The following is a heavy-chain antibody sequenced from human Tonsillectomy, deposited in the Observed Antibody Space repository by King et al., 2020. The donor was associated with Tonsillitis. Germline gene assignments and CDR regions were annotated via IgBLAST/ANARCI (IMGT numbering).Heavy chain of an antibody. CDR1: GFTFSSYS. CDR2: ISSSSSTI. Sequence: VQLVESGGGLVQPGGSLRLSCAASGFTFSSYSMNWVRQAPGKGLEWVSYISSSSSTIYYANSVKGRFTISRDTDKNSLYLKMNSLRDEDTAVYYCARGSLYSGSYGLTWDYWGRGTLVTVSS. D-gene: IGHD1-26*01. J-gene: IGHJ4*02. CDR3: ARGSLYSGSYGLTWDY. V-gene: IGHV3-48*02.